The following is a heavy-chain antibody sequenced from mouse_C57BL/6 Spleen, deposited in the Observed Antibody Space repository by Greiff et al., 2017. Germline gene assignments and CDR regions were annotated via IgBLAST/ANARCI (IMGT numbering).Heavy chain of an antibody. D-gene: IGHD1-3*01. Sequence: VQLQQPGAELVKPGASVKLSCKASGYTFTSYWMHWVKQRPGQGLEWIGMIHPNSGSTNYNEKFKSKAKLTVDKSSSTAYMQLSSLTSEDSAVYYCARDNYYAMDYWGQGTSVTVSS. J-gene: IGHJ4*01. CDR1: GYTFTSYW. CDR2: IHPNSGST. V-gene: IGHV1-64*01. CDR3: ARDNYYAMDY.